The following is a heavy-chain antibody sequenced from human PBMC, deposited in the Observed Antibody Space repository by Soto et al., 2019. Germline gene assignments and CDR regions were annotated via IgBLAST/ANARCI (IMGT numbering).Heavy chain of an antibody. CDR2: IRYDGSNI. J-gene: IGHJ4*02. Sequence: QVQLVESGGGVVQPGRSQRLSCVASGFTFSGYAMHWVRHAPGTGLVLVAIIRYDGSNIYYADSVRGGFAISRDNYKKTLFRQMDSLGAEDTAVYYCERDGVGATAFWGYLDYWGQGALVNASS. CDR3: ERDGVGATAFWGYLDY. D-gene: IGHD3-16*01. V-gene: IGHV3-33*01. CDR1: GFTFSGYA.